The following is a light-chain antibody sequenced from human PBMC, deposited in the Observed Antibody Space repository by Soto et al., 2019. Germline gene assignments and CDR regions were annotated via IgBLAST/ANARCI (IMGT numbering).Light chain of an antibody. Sequence: DIQMTQSPSTLSASVGDRVTITCRASQSITDWLAWYQQKPGKAPKFLIYKASNLESGVPSRFSGSGSGTEFSLTISSVQPDDFATYYCQYYDSYSWTFGQGTKVEFK. CDR3: QYYDSYSWT. CDR1: QSITDW. J-gene: IGKJ1*01. V-gene: IGKV1-5*03. CDR2: KAS.